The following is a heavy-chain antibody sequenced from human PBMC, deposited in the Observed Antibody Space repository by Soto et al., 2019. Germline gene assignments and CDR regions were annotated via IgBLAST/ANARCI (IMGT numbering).Heavy chain of an antibody. CDR1: GESFSGHF. CDR3: ARGLITGSHYSGGWYYFDS. CDR2: INHSGSA. V-gene: IGHV4-34*01. D-gene: IGHD6-19*01. Sequence: SETLSLTCAVYGESFSGHFWTCIRQNPGQGLQWIGQINHSGSASYNPSLKSRVTISVHTSNSLFSLELSSVTAADTAVYYCARGLITGSHYSGGWYYFDSWGQGTQVTVS. J-gene: IGHJ4*02.